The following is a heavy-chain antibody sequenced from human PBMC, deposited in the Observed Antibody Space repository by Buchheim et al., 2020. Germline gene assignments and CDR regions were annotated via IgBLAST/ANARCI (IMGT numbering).Heavy chain of an antibody. J-gene: IGHJ6*02. CDR2: ISYDGSNK. Sequence: QVQLVESGGGVVQPGRSLRLSCAASGFTFSTYVMHWVRQAPGKGLEWVAVISYDGSNKYYADSVKGRFTISRDNSKNTLYLQMNSLRAEDTAVYYCARDRGYYYYGMDVWGQGTT. CDR1: GFTFSTYV. CDR3: ARDRGYYYYGMDV. V-gene: IGHV3-30-3*01. D-gene: IGHD3-10*01.